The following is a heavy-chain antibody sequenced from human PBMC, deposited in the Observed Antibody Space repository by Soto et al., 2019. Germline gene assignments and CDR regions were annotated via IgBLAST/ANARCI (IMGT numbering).Heavy chain of an antibody. Sequence: SETLSLTCAVYGGSFSGYYWSWIRQPPGKGLEWLGEINHSGITDYNPSLKSRITISIDTSKKQFSLKLNSVTAADTAVYYCAIGPRMWLAGGGYWGEGTQVTVSS. CDR1: GGSFSGYY. CDR2: INHSGIT. D-gene: IGHD6-19*01. V-gene: IGHV4-34*01. CDR3: AIGPRMWLAGGGY. J-gene: IGHJ4*02.